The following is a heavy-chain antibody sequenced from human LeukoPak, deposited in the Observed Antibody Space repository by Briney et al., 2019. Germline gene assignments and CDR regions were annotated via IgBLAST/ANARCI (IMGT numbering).Heavy chain of an antibody. V-gene: IGHV3-30*03. Sequence: GGSLRLSCAASGFTFSSYGMHWVRQAPGKGLEWVAVISYDGSNKYYADSVKGRFTISRDNSKNTLYLQMNSLRAEDTAVYYCARAYYYDSSGYPEYFQHWGQGTLVTVSS. CDR2: ISYDGSNK. D-gene: IGHD3-22*01. CDR1: GFTFSSYG. CDR3: ARAYYYDSSGYPEYFQH. J-gene: IGHJ1*01.